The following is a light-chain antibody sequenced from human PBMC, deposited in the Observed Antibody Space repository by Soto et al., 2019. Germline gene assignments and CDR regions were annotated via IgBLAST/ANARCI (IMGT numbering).Light chain of an antibody. Sequence: EIVLTQSPGALSLSPGDRATLSCRASQTVSNTYLAWYQQKPGQAPSLLIYAASSRATGIPDRFSGSGSGTDFTLTISRLEPEDFAVYYCQQYHTSPPRYTFGQGTRLEIK. CDR1: QTVSNTY. V-gene: IGKV3-20*01. CDR3: QQYHTSPPRYT. J-gene: IGKJ2*01. CDR2: AAS.